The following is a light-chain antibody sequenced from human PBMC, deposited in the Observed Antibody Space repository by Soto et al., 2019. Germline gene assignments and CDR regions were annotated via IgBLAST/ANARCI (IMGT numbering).Light chain of an antibody. Sequence: DIQMTQSPSTLSASVGDRVTITCRASQSISTWLAWYQQKPGKAPKLLIYKASSLEGGVPSRFGGSGAGTLFNITISSLHPDDFATYYYQQYNTYPLTFGGGNTVDIK. CDR1: QSISTW. CDR3: QQYNTYPLT. CDR2: KAS. J-gene: IGKJ4*01. V-gene: IGKV1-5*03.